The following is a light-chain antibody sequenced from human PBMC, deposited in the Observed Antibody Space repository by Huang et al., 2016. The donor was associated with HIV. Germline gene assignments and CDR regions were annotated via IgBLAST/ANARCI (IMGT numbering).Light chain of an antibody. J-gene: IGKJ2*01. CDR3: QQYNDWPPLYT. CDR2: RSS. V-gene: IGKV3D-15*01. Sequence: EIVMTQSPDTLSVSPGERATLFCRASQTISANLAWYQNKPGQAPRLLIYRSSTGATGVPARFSGRGSGTEFTLTISSLQSEDSAVYYCQQYNDWPPLYTFGQGTKLEIK. CDR1: QTISAN.